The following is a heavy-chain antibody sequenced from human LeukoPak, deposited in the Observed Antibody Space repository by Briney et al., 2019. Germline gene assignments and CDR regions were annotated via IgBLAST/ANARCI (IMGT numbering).Heavy chain of an antibody. Sequence: ASVKVSCKASGYTFTSYDINWVRQATGQGLEWMGWMNPNSGNTGYAQKFQGRVTMTRNTSISTAYMELSSLRSEDTAVYYCARRRFSVAGTVWFDPWGQGTLVTVSS. CDR1: GYTFTSYD. J-gene: IGHJ5*02. V-gene: IGHV1-8*01. CDR2: MNPNSGNT. D-gene: IGHD6-19*01. CDR3: ARRRFSVAGTVWFDP.